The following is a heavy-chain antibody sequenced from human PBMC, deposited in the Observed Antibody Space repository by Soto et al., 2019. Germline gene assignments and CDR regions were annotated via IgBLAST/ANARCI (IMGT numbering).Heavy chain of an antibody. CDR2: MNPNSGNT. V-gene: IGHV1-8*01. CDR3: ARERRSYCGGDCSSGWFDP. CDR1: GYTFTSYD. D-gene: IGHD2-21*02. Sequence: QVQLVQSGAEVKKPGASVKVSCKASGYTFTSYDINWVRQSAGQGLEWMGWMNPNSGNTGYAQKFQGRVTMTRNTSISTAYIELSSLRSEDTAVYYCARERRSYCGGDCSSGWFDPWGQGTLVTVSS. J-gene: IGHJ5*02.